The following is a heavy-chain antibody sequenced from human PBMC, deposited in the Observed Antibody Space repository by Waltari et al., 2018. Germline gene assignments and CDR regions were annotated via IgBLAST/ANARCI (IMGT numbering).Heavy chain of an antibody. D-gene: IGHD1-26*01. CDR3: TREVVPATSIVVNWFDP. V-gene: IGHV7-4-1*02. CDR2: IITSTGNP. J-gene: IGHJ5*02. CDR1: GYIFTNYA. Sequence: QVQLVQSGSELKKPGASVQISCKASGYIFTNYAINWVRQAPGQGLELMGGIITSTGNPTYAQGFTGRFVFSLDTSVSTAYLEINNLKTEDTAVYFCTREVVPATSIVVNWFDPWGQGTLVTVSS.